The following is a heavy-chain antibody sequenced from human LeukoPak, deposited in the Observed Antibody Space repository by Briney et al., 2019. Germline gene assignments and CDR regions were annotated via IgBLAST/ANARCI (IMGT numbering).Heavy chain of an antibody. CDR3: ARDRRYYETNGSPLGWFDP. Sequence: PSETLSLTCTVSGDSINTHYWSWIRQPPGKGLEWIGYIYYSGSTNYNPSLKSRVSISVDTSKNQFSLQLTSVTAADTAVYYCARDRRYYETNGSPLGWFDPGGQGTLVTVSA. CDR2: IYYSGST. D-gene: IGHD3-22*01. V-gene: IGHV4-59*11. CDR1: GDSINTHY. J-gene: IGHJ5*02.